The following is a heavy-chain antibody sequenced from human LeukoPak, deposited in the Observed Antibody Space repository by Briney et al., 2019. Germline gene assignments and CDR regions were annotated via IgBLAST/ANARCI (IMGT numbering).Heavy chain of an antibody. CDR3: AKDIATGNRLYYFDY. CDR1: GFTFDDYA. Sequence: GGSPRLSCAASGFTFDDYAMHWVRQAPAKGLEWVSGISWNSGSIGYADSVKGRFTISRDNAKNSLYLQMNSLRAEDTALYYCAKDIATGNRLYYFDYWGQGTLVTVSS. CDR2: ISWNSGSI. V-gene: IGHV3-9*01. D-gene: IGHD1-14*01. J-gene: IGHJ4*02.